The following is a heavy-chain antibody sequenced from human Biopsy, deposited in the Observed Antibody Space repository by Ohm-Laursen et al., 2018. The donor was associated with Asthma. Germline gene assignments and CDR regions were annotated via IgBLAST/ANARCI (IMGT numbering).Heavy chain of an antibody. CDR3: ARCQVGYSSGWSLLLKKIYYSGMDV. V-gene: IGHV1-69*01. D-gene: IGHD6-19*01. CDR2: IMTVFGTT. CDR1: GGTLSNFA. J-gene: IGHJ6*02. Sequence: GSSVKVSCKAPGGTLSNFAISWVRQAPGQGLEWLGGIMTVFGTTNYAQKFQGRVTITADESTSTAYMEVTSLRSVDTAIYYCARCQVGYSSGWSLLLKKIYYSGMDVWGQGTAVTVSS.